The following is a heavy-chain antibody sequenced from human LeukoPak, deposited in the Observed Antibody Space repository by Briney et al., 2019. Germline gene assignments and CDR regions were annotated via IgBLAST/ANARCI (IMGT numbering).Heavy chain of an antibody. V-gene: IGHV4-59*01. D-gene: IGHD3-22*01. CDR2: IYYSGST. CDR3: ARGPYYYDSSGYNWFDP. CDR1: GGSISSYY. Sequence: PSETLSLTCTVSGGSISSYYWSWIRQPPGKGLEWIGYIYYSGSTNYNPSLKSRVTISVDTSKSQFSLELSSVTAADTAVYYCARGPYYYDSSGYNWFDPWGQGTLVTVSS. J-gene: IGHJ5*02.